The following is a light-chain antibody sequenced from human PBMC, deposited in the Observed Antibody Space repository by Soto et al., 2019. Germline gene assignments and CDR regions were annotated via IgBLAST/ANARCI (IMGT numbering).Light chain of an antibody. V-gene: IGLV2-14*03. Sequence: QSALTQPASVSGSPGQSITISCTGTSSDIGSYNYVSWYQQHPGKAPKLMIYDVTNRPSGVSNRFSGSKSGNTASLTISGLQAEDEADYYCNSYTSSYTYVFGTGNKVT. CDR2: DVT. CDR3: NSYTSSYTYV. CDR1: SSDIGSYNY. J-gene: IGLJ1*01.